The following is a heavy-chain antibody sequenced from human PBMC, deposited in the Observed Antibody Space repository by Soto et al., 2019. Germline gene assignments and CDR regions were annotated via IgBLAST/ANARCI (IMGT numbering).Heavy chain of an antibody. CDR2: INSDGSST. CDR1: GFTFSSYW. CDR3: ARDQGYCSGGSCYVAGY. Sequence: EVQLVESGGGLVQPGGSLRLSCAASGFTFSSYWMHWVRQAPGKGLVWVSRINSDGSSTTYADSVKGRFTISRDNAKTTLYLQLTSLRAEDTAVYYCARDQGYCSGGSCYVAGYWGQGTLVTVSS. D-gene: IGHD2-15*01. V-gene: IGHV3-74*01. J-gene: IGHJ4*02.